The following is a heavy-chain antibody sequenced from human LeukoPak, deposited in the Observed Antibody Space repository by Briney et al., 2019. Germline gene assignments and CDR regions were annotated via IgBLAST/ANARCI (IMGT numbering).Heavy chain of an antibody. Sequence: GGSLRLSCAASGFTFSNYAMHWVRQAPGKGLEYVSAISSNGGSTYYANSVKGRFTISRDNSKNTLYLRMGSLRAEDMAVYYCARSLVRDYYDSSGYPFSWGQGTLVTVSS. CDR2: ISSNGGST. J-gene: IGHJ5*02. CDR1: GFTFSNYA. CDR3: ARSLVRDYYDSSGYPFS. V-gene: IGHV3-64*01. D-gene: IGHD3-22*01.